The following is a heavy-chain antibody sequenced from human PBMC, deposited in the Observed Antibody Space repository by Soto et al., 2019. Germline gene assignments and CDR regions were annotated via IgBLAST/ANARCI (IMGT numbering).Heavy chain of an antibody. J-gene: IGHJ6*02. CDR1: GFSLRSSGVG. CDR3: AQIASRVGLDV. CDR2: IYWNDDK. V-gene: IGHV2-5*01. D-gene: IGHD6-13*01. Sequence: QITLKESGPTLVKPTQTLTLTCTFSGFSLRSSGVGVGWIRQPPGKALEWLALIYWNDDKLYRPFLKNKLTITKETSKNQVILTLTNVDPVDTATYYCAQIASRVGLDVWGHGTTVTVSS.